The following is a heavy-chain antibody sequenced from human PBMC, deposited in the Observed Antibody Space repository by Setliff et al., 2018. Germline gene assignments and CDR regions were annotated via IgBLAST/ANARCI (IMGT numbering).Heavy chain of an antibody. CDR2: IKQDGSEK. Sequence: GESLTISCAASGFTFSRYWMSWVRQAPGKGLEWVANIKQDGSEKYYVDSVKGRFTISRDNAKNSLYLQMNSLRAEDTAVYYCSRSNSGKHDYWGQGTLVTVSS. CDR3: SRSNSGKHDY. V-gene: IGHV3-7*01. D-gene: IGHD1-1*01. J-gene: IGHJ4*02. CDR1: GFTFSRYW.